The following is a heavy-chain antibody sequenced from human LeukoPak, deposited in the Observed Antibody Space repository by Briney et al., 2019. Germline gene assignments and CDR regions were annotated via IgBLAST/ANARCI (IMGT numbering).Heavy chain of an antibody. CDR3: ARDSRTIAVAGYYYYYGMDV. D-gene: IGHD6-19*01. J-gene: IGHJ6*02. CDR2: IYYSGST. Sequence: SETLSLTCTVSGGSISSYYWGWIRQPPGKGLEWIGYIYYSGSTNYNPSLKSRVTISVDTSKNQFSLKLSSVTAADTAVYYCARDSRTIAVAGYYYYYGMDVWGQGTTVTVSS. V-gene: IGHV4-59*01. CDR1: GGSISSYY.